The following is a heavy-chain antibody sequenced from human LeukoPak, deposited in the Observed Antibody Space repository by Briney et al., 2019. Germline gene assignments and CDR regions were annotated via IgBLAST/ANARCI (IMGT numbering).Heavy chain of an antibody. CDR1: GGSISSGGYS. V-gene: IGHV4-31*03. CDR2: IYYSGST. D-gene: IGHD2-21*02. Sequence: SETLSLTCTVSGGSISSGGYSWSWIRQHPGKGLEWIGYIYYSGSTYYNPSLKSRVIISVDTSKNQFSLKLSSVTAADTAVYYCARGIVVVTALNWFDPWGQGTLVTVSS. CDR3: ARGIVVVTALNWFDP. J-gene: IGHJ5*02.